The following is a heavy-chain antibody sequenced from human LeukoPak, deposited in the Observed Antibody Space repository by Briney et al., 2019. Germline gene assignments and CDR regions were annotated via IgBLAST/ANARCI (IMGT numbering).Heavy chain of an antibody. D-gene: IGHD3-10*01. CDR3: TSPHGGGDH. V-gene: IGHV3-73*01. J-gene: IGHJ4*02. CDR1: GFTFSGSA. Sequence: GGSLRLSCAASGFTFSGSAMPWVRQASGKGLEWVGRIRSKANSYATAYAASVKGRFTISRDDSKNTAYLQMNSLKTEDTAVYYCTSPHGGGDHWGQGTLVTVSS. CDR2: IRSKANSYAT.